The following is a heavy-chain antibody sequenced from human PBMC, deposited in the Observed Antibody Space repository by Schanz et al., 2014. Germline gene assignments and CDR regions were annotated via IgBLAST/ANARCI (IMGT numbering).Heavy chain of an antibody. CDR3: AGTYCSSTSCYTGYYYMDV. CDR2: IIPILGIA. Sequence: GPEVKEPGASVKVSCEASRYTFNTYGLNWVRQAPGQGLEWMGRIIPILGIATYAQKFQGRVTNTADKSTSTAYMDLSSLRPEDTAVYYCAGTYCSSTSCYTGYYYMDVWGKGTTVTVSS. J-gene: IGHJ6*03. D-gene: IGHD2-2*02. V-gene: IGHV1-69*04. CDR1: RYTFNTYG.